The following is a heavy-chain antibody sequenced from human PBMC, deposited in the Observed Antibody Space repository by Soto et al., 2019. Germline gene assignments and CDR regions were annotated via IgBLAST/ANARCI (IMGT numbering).Heavy chain of an antibody. CDR2: ISSSGSTI. CDR3: ARVGDFYGMDV. D-gene: IGHD3-10*01. J-gene: IGHJ6*02. CDR1: GFNFSSYA. V-gene: IGHV3-48*03. Sequence: PGGSLRLSCAASGFNFSSYAMHWIRQAPGKGLEWVSYISSSGSTIYYADSVKGRFTISRDNAKNSLYLQMNSLRAEDTAVYYCARVGDFYGMDVWGQGTTVTVSS.